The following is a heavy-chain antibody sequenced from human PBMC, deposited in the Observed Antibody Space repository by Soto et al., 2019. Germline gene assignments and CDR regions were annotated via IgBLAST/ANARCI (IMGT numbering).Heavy chain of an antibody. D-gene: IGHD6-25*01. CDR1: GASITTYY. Sequence: KASETLSLTCTVSGASITTYYWNWIRQPPGKGLEWIGYFYYSGSTNFNPSLKSRVTISVDTSENQFSLKLTSVTAADTAMYYCARSGSWHFLDYWGQGALVTVSS. CDR3: ARSGSWHFLDY. J-gene: IGHJ4*02. CDR2: FYYSGST. V-gene: IGHV4-59*01.